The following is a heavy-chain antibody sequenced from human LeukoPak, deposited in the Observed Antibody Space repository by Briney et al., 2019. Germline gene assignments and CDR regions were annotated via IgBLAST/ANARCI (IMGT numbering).Heavy chain of an antibody. D-gene: IGHD3-22*01. CDR2: IIPILGTA. CDR3: ARGKYYYDSSGYYYGSYYYYYGMDV. J-gene: IGHJ6*02. CDR1: GGTFIIYA. Sequence: SVRVSCTASGGTFIIYAISWVRQAPGQGLEWMGGIIPILGTAKYTQKFQGRVTITADESTSTAYMELSSLRSEDTAVYYCARGKYYYDSSGYYYGSYYYYYGMDVWGQGTTVTVSS. V-gene: IGHV1-69*13.